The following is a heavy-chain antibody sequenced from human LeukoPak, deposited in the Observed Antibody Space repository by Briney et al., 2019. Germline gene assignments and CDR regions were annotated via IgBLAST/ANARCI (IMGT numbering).Heavy chain of an antibody. CDR2: INPSDDST. V-gene: IGHV1-46*01. Sequence: ASVKVSCKASGYTFTSYYMHWVRQAPGQGLEWMGVINPSDDSTTYAQKFQGRVTMTRDTSTSTVYMELSSLRSEDTAVYYCARVYYDSSSYYYAGGFDYWGQGTLVTVSS. J-gene: IGHJ4*02. CDR3: ARVYYDSSSYYYAGGFDY. CDR1: GYTFTSYY. D-gene: IGHD3-22*01.